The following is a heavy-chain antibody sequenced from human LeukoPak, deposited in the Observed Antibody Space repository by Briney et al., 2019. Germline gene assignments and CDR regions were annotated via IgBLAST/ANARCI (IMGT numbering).Heavy chain of an antibody. CDR3: AKDTTVTTPRYDAFDI. J-gene: IGHJ3*02. Sequence: GGSLRPSCAASGFTFSTYAMSWVRQVPGKGLEWVSSISGSGGSTYYADSVKGRFTISRDNSKNTLYLQMNSLRAEDTAVYYCAKDTTVTTPRYDAFDIWGQGTMVTVSS. V-gene: IGHV3-23*01. CDR2: ISGSGGST. CDR1: GFTFSTYA. D-gene: IGHD4-17*01.